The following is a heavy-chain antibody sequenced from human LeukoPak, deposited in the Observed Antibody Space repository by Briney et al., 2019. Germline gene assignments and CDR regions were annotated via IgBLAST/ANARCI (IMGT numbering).Heavy chain of an antibody. D-gene: IGHD2-15*01. CDR1: GGSISSSSYY. CDR3: ASRLGYCSGGSCYLNPFDY. J-gene: IGHJ4*02. CDR2: IYYSGST. Sequence: SETLSLTCTVSGGSISSSSYYWGWIRQPPGTGLEWIGSIYYSGSTYYNPSLNSRVTISVDTSKNQFSLNLSSVTAADTAVYYCASRLGYCSGGSCYLNPFDYWGQGTLVTVSS. V-gene: IGHV4-39*07.